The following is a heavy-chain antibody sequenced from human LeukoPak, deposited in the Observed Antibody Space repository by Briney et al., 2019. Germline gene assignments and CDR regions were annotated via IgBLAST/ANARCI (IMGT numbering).Heavy chain of an antibody. V-gene: IGHV4-59*12. Sequence: PSETLSLTCTVSGGSISSYYWIWIRQPPGKGLEWIGYIYYSGSTHYHPSLKSRVTISIDTCKNHFSLKLSSVTAADTAVYFCARELIAAPVLGALDIWGQGTVVTVSS. CDR1: GGSISSYY. CDR2: IYYSGST. CDR3: ARELIAAPVLGALDI. J-gene: IGHJ3*02. D-gene: IGHD6-6*01.